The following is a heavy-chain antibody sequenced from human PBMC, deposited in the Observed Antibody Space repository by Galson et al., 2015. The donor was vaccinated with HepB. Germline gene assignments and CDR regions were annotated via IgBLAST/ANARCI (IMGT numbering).Heavy chain of an antibody. J-gene: IGHJ4*02. CDR3: ARDVTPHYGMGSYPQD. CDR2: ISYDESKK. D-gene: IGHD3-10*01. V-gene: IGHV3-30*04. Sequence: SLRLSCAASGFTFSRDAMHWVRQAPGKGLEWVAVISYDESKKYFADSVKGRFTISRDNSKNTLFLQMNSLRDEDTAVYYCARDVTPHYGMGSYPQDWGQGTLVTVSS. CDR1: GFTFSRDA.